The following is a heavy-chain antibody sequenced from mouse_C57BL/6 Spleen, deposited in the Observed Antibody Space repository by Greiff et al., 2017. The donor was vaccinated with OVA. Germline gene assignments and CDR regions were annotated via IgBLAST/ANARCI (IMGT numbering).Heavy chain of an antibody. V-gene: IGHV1-19*01. D-gene: IGHD1-1*01. CDR1: GYTFTDYY. Sequence: VQLQQSGPVLVKPGASVKMSCKASGYTFTDYYMNWVKQSHGKSLEWIGVINPYNGGTSYNQKFKGKATLTVDKSSSTAYMELNSLTSEDSAVYYCARRGSSCFDYWGQGTTLTVSS. CDR2: INPYNGGT. CDR3: ARRGSSCFDY. J-gene: IGHJ2*01.